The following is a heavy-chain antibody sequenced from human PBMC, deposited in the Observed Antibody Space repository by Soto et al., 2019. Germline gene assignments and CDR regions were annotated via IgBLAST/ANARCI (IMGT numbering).Heavy chain of an antibody. V-gene: IGHV4-59*01. Sequence: QVQLQESGPGLVKPSETLSLTCTVSGGSISSYYWSWIRQPPGKGLEWIGYIYYSGSTNYNPSLKSRVTISVDTSKNQFSLKLSSVTAADTAVYYCARHQFEPNYYYYMDVWGKGTTVTVSS. CDR2: IYYSGST. J-gene: IGHJ6*03. D-gene: IGHD2-2*01. CDR3: ARHQFEPNYYYYMDV. CDR1: GGSISSYY.